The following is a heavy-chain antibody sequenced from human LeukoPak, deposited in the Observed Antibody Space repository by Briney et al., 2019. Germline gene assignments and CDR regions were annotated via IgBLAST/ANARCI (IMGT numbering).Heavy chain of an antibody. CDR3: ARDSLYSSSWYPQLDY. V-gene: IGHV1-24*01. J-gene: IGHJ4*02. Sequence: EASVKVSCKVSGYTLTELSMHWVRQAPGKGLEWMGGFDPEDGETIYAQKFQGRVTMTEDTSTDTAYMELSSLRSEDTAVYYCARDSLYSSSWYPQLDYWGQGTLVTVSS. D-gene: IGHD6-13*01. CDR1: GYTLTELS. CDR2: FDPEDGET.